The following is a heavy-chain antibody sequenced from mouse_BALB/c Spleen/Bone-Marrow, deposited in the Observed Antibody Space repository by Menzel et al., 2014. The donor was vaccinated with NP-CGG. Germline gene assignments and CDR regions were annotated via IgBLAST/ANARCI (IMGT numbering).Heavy chain of an antibody. D-gene: IGHD2-14*01. CDR2: VNPSTGYT. V-gene: IGHV1-7*01. CDR1: GYTFTSYW. Sequence: QVQLQQSGAELAKPGASVKMSCKASGYTFTSYWMHWVKQRPGQGLEWIGYVNPSTGYTEYNQKFKDKATLTADKSPSTAYMQLSSLTSEDSAVYYCARDYRYDGFAYWGQGTLVTVSA. CDR3: ARDYRYDGFAY. J-gene: IGHJ3*01.